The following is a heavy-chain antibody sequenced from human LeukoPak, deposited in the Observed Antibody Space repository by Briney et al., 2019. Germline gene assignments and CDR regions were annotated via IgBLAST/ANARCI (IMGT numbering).Heavy chain of an antibody. CDR2: ITSDGRIA. CDR3: AELGITMIGGV. D-gene: IGHD3-10*02. Sequence: PGGSLRLSCAASGFTFSSYSMNWVRQAPGKGLVWVSRITSDGRIATYADSVKGRFTSSRDNGKNILYLQMNSLRAEDTAVYYCAELGITMIGGVWGKGTTVTISS. J-gene: IGHJ6*04. V-gene: IGHV3-74*01. CDR1: GFTFSSYS.